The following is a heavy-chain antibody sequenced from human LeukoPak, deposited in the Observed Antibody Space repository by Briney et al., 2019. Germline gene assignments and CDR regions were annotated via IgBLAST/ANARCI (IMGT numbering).Heavy chain of an antibody. CDR1: DPTFITSG. D-gene: IGHD5-18*01. V-gene: IGHV1-18*01. CDR2: SRGYRGVT. J-gene: IGHJ4*02. Sequence: TPVNVSDTPSDPTFITSGISWVRQAPGQGLEWMGWSRGYRGVTKVAQSLQVRVIMTTDTSTNTAYMDLRSLTSGDTAVYYGVGGWVDTPLAPFDYWGQGTLVTVSS. CDR3: VGGWVDTPLAPFDY.